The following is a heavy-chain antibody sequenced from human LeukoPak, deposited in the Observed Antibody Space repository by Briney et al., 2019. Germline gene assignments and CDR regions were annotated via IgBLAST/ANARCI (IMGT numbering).Heavy chain of an antibody. CDR2: MYHTGTT. V-gene: IGHV4-38-2*02. CDR1: GYSVSSGYF. Sequence: SETLSLTCTVSGYSVSSGYFWGWIRQPPGKRLEWIGNMYHTGTTYYNPSLKSRVTITIDTSKNQFSLKLSSVTAADTAVYYCARESIAAAGTWWFDPWGQGTLVTVSS. J-gene: IGHJ5*02. CDR3: ARESIAAAGTWWFDP. D-gene: IGHD6-13*01.